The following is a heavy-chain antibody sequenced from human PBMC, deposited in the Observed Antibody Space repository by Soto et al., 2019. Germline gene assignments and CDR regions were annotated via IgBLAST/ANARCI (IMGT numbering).Heavy chain of an antibody. CDR1: GFTFSSYA. V-gene: IGHV3-30-3*01. D-gene: IGHD5-12*01. J-gene: IGHJ4*02. CDR3: ATGHKYSGYDLDY. CDR2: ISYDGSNK. Sequence: QVQLVESGGGVVQPGRSLRLSCAASGFTFSSYAMHWVRQAPGKGLEWVAVISYDGSNKYYADSVKGRFTISRDNSKNTLYLQMNSLRAEDTAVYYCATGHKYSGYDLDYWGQGTLVTVSS.